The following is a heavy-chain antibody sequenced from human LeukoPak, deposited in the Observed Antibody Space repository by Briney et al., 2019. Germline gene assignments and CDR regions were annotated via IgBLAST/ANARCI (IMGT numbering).Heavy chain of an antibody. V-gene: IGHV3-30*18. CDR2: ISYDGSNK. CDR1: GFTFSSYG. CDR3: AKLEVGAPQGHPALTYGENYYYYYGMDV. J-gene: IGHJ6*02. Sequence: PGGSLRLSCAASGFTFSSYGMHWVRQAPGKGLEWVAVISYDGSNKYYADSVKGRFTISRDNSKNTLYLQMNSLRAEDTAVYYCAKLEVGAPQGHPALTYGENYYYYYGMDVWGQGTTVTVSS. D-gene: IGHD4-17*01.